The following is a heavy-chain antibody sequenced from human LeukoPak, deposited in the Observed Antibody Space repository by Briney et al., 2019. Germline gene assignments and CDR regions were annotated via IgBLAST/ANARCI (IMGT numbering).Heavy chain of an antibody. CDR2: ISGNSFHI. CDR1: GFSFSDYS. J-gene: IGHJ4*02. Sequence: GGSLRLSCAASGFSFSDYSMTWVRQAPGKALEWVSSISGNSFHIFYADSVKGRFTISRDNAYKSLYLQLNSLRAEDTAVYYCASGTTVGARGADNWGQGTLVTVSS. D-gene: IGHD1-26*01. V-gene: IGHV3-21*01. CDR3: ASGTTVGARGADN.